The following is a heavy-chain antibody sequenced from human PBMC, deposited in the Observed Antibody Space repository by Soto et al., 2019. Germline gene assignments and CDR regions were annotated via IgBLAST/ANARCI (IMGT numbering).Heavy chain of an antibody. CDR1: GGTFSSYT. D-gene: IGHD3-10*01. Sequence: QVQLVQSGAEVKKPGSSVKVSCKASGGTFSSYTISWVPQAPGQGLEWMGRIIPILGIANYAQKFQGRVTITADKSTSTAYMELSSLRSEDTAVYYCARRGTRAVGEYSFAFDIWGQGTMVTVSS. CDR2: IIPILGIA. V-gene: IGHV1-69*02. CDR3: ARRGTRAVGEYSFAFDI. J-gene: IGHJ3*02.